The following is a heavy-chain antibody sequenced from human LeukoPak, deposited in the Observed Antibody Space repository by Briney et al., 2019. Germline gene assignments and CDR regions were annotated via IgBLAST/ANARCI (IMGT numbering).Heavy chain of an antibody. CDR1: GYTFTSSY. J-gene: IGHJ4*02. CDR3: ARDKEGFDY. CDR2: IYPRDGST. V-gene: IGHV1-46*01. Sequence: ASVKVSCKASGYTFTSSYIHWVRQAPGQGLEWMGMIYPRDGSTSYAQKFQGRVTVTRDTSTSTVHMELSGLRSEDTAVYYCARDKEGFDYWGQGTLVTVSS.